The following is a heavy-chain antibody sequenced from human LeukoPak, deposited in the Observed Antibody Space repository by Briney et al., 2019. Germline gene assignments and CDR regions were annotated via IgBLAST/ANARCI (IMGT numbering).Heavy chain of an antibody. CDR2: IWADGSNT. CDR3: ARSGGGTYFDN. Sequence: GRSLRLSCAASGFIFSTYGMHWVRQAPGKGLEWVAVIWADGSNTDYADSVKGRFTISKDNSKNTLYLQMNSLRAEDTAVYYCARSGGGTYFDNWGQETLVTVSS. CDR1: GFIFSTYG. D-gene: IGHD2-15*01. V-gene: IGHV3-33*01. J-gene: IGHJ4*02.